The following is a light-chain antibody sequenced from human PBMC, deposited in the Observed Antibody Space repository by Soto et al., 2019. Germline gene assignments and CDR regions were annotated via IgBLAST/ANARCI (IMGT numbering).Light chain of an antibody. CDR3: QSYDSNTVV. V-gene: IGLV6-57*04. J-gene: IGLJ2*01. Sequence: NFMLTQPHSVSESPGKTVIISCTRSSGAIASNSVQWYQQRPGSAPSTVIYEDNQRPSGVPDRFSGSTDGSSYSASLTISGLQTEDEADYYCQSYDSNTVVFGGGTKLTVL. CDR2: EDN. CDR1: SGAIASNS.